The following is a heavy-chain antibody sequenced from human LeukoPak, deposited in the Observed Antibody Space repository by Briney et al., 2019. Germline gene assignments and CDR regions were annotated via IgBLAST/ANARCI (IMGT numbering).Heavy chain of an antibody. Sequence: PGGSLRLSCAASGFTVSSNYMSWVRQAPGKGLEWVAVIWYDGSNKNYGDSVKGRFTISRDNFKNTLYLQMNSLRVEDTAMYYCARGGKYYYGSGSTNWFDPWGQGTLVTVSS. CDR3: ARGGKYYYGSGSTNWFDP. CDR2: IWYDGSNK. J-gene: IGHJ5*02. D-gene: IGHD3-10*01. CDR1: GFTVSSNY. V-gene: IGHV3-33*08.